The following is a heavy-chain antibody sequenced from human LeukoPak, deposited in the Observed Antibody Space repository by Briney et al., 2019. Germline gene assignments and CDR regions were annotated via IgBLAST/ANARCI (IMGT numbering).Heavy chain of an antibody. D-gene: IGHD3-22*01. CDR2: ISYDGSNK. Sequence: HPGGSLRLSCAASGFTFSTYAMSWVRQAPGKGLEWVAVISYDGSNKYYADSVKGRFTISRDNSKNTLYLQMNSLRAEDTAVYYCARGSSGYLGVGYMDVWGKGTTVTVSS. V-gene: IGHV3-30*04. CDR1: GFTFSTYA. CDR3: ARGSSGYLGVGYMDV. J-gene: IGHJ6*03.